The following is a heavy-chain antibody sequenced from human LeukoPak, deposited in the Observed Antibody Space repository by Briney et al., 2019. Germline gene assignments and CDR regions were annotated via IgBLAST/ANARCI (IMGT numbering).Heavy chain of an antibody. Sequence: PSETLSLTCTVSGGSISSGSCYWSWIRQPAGKGLEWIGRIYTSGSTNYNPSLKSRVTISVDTSKNQFSLKLSSVTAADTAVYYYAREQGDAFDIWGQGTMVTVSS. CDR3: AREQGDAFDI. V-gene: IGHV4-61*02. J-gene: IGHJ3*02. CDR1: GGSISSGSCY. CDR2: IYTSGST.